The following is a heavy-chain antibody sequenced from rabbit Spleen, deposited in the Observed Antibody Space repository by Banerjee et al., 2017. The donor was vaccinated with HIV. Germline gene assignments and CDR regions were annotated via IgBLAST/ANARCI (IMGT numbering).Heavy chain of an antibody. J-gene: IGHJ4*01. CDR2: IDTGFGGST. CDR1: GFSFISSYY. V-gene: IGHV1S40*01. CDR3: ARVSSDWTYLNL. Sequence: QSLEESGGGLVQPEGSLALTCKASGFSFISSYYMCWVRQAPGKGLEWIACIDTGFGGSTYYASWAKGRFTISKTSSTTVTLQMTSLTAADTATYFCARVSSDWTYLNLWGPGTLVTVS. D-gene: IGHD8-1*01.